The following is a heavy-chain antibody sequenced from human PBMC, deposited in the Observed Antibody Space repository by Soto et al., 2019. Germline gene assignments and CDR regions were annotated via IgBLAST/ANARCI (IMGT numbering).Heavy chain of an antibody. D-gene: IGHD3-22*01. CDR3: AREGDMKFHSDSSDEPGY. J-gene: IGHJ4*02. V-gene: IGHV1-69*04. CDR1: GGTFSSFV. CDR2: IIPSIGII. Sequence: QVQLVQSGAEVKKPGSSVKVSCKASGGTFSSFVISWVRQAPGQGLEWMGRIIPSIGIINYAQKFQGRVTLTADTSTRPPYMELSSLRSDDTAVYYCAREGDMKFHSDSSDEPGYWGQGTLVTVSS.